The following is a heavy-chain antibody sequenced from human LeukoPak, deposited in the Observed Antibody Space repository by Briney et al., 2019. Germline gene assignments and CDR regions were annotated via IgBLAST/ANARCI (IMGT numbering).Heavy chain of an antibody. CDR3: ASRAIAVANA. CDR1: GFSLTTYA. D-gene: IGHD6-19*01. J-gene: IGHJ4*02. CDR2: ISDRGDST. V-gene: IGHV3-23*01. Sequence: GGSLRLSCAASGFSLTTYAMGWVRQAPGKGLEWVSVISDRGDSTYYADSVKGRFTISRDNSKNTLYLQMNSLRAEDTAVYYCASRAIAVANARGQGTLVTVSS.